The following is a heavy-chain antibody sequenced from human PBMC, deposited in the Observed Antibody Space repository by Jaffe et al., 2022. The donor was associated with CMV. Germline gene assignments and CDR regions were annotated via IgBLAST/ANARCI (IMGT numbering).Heavy chain of an antibody. V-gene: IGHV2-5*01. CDR3: AHSSPRGGYDFWSGAYGY. Sequence: QITLKESGPTLVKPTQTLTLTCTFSGFSLSTSGVGVGWIRQPPGKALEWLALIYWNDDKRYSPSLKSRLTITKDTSKNQVVLTMTNMDPVDTATYYCAHSSPRGGYDFWSGAYGYWGQGTLVTVSS. J-gene: IGHJ4*02. CDR2: IYWNDDK. CDR1: GFSLSTSGVG. D-gene: IGHD3-3*01.